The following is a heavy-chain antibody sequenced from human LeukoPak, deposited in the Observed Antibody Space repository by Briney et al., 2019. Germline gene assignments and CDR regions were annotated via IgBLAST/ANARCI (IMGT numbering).Heavy chain of an antibody. Sequence: PGGSLRLSCAASGFTFNNYAMSWVCQAPGKGVEWVSAISGSADTTYYAHFLNGRFTISRDSSKNTLYLQMNSLRAEDTAVYYCPKEDRSWSSYSFDYWGQGTLVTVSS. J-gene: IGHJ4*02. D-gene: IGHD6-13*01. V-gene: IGHV3-23*01. CDR2: ISGSADTT. CDR3: PKEDRSWSSYSFDY. CDR1: GFTFNNYA.